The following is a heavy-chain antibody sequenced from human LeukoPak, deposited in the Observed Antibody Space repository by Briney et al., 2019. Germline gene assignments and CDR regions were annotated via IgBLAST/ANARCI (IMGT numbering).Heavy chain of an antibody. V-gene: IGHV4-39*01. J-gene: IGHJ4*02. CDR2: IYYSGTT. D-gene: IGHD1-20*01. CDR1: GGSISSSRYY. Sequence: SQTLSLTCTGSGGSISSSRYYWGWIRQPPGKGLEWIGSIYYSGTTYYNPSLKSRVTISVDMSKNQFSLKLSSVTAADTAVYYCARQDNYYFDYWGQGTLVTVSS. CDR3: ARQDNYYFDY.